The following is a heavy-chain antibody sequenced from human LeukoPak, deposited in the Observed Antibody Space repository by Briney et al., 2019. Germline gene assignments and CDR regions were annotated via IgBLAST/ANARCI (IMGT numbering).Heavy chain of an antibody. CDR1: GFTVSSNY. V-gene: IGHV3-66*02. CDR3: ARDLVDSSGYSYYFDY. D-gene: IGHD3-22*01. Sequence: PGGSLRLPCAASGFTVSSNYMSWVRQAPGKGLEWVSVIYSGGSTYYADSVKGRFTISRDNSKNTLYLQMNSLRAEDTAVYYCARDLVDSSGYSYYFDYWGQGTLVTVSS. CDR2: IYSGGST. J-gene: IGHJ4*02.